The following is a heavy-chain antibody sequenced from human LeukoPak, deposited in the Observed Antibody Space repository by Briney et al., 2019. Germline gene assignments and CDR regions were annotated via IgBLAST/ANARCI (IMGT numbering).Heavy chain of an antibody. CDR1: GFTVSSNY. CDR3: ARGGGSSWYTGYYFDY. Sequence: GGSLRLSCAASGFTVSSNYMSWVRQAPGKGLEWVPVIYSGGSTYYADSVKGRFTISRDNSKNTLYLQMNSLRAEDTAVYYCARGGGSSWYTGYYFDYWGQGTLVTVSS. D-gene: IGHD6-13*01. J-gene: IGHJ4*02. V-gene: IGHV3-66*01. CDR2: IYSGGST.